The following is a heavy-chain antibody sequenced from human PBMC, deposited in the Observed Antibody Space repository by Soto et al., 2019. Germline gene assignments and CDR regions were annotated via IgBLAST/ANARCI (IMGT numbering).Heavy chain of an antibody. CDR1: GFTFSSYW. J-gene: IGHJ4*02. CDR3: ARGGEVGVRGVYIPDY. V-gene: IGHV3-7*01. D-gene: IGHD3-10*01. CDR2: IKQDGSEK. Sequence: EVQLVESGGGLVQPGGSLRLSCAASGFTFSSYWMSWVRQAPGKGLEWLANIKQDGSEKYYVDSVKGRFTISRDNAKNSLYLQMNSLRAEDTAVYYCARGGEVGVRGVYIPDYWGQGTLVTVSS.